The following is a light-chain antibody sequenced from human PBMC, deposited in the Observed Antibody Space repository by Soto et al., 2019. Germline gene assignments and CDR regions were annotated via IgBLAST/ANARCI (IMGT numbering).Light chain of an antibody. CDR1: QTISMY. Sequence: DIQMTQSPSSLSASVGDRVTISCRASQTISMYLNWYQQRPGKAPILLISAASSLQTGVPSRFSGSGSGTDFTLTISSLQPEDFATYYCQQSYSTRWTFGQGTKVDIK. J-gene: IGKJ1*01. CDR2: AAS. V-gene: IGKV1-39*01. CDR3: QQSYSTRWT.